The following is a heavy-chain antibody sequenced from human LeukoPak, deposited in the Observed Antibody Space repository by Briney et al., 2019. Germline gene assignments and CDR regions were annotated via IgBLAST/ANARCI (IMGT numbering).Heavy chain of an antibody. CDR1: GFTVSSNY. Sequence: GGSLRLSCSASGFTVSSNYMSWVRQAPGKGLVWVSVIYSGGSTYYADSVKGRFTISRDNSKNTLYLQMNSLRAEDTAVYYCARGGGIRGRAFDIWGQGTMLTVSS. CDR3: ARGGGIRGRAFDI. D-gene: IGHD6-13*01. CDR2: IYSGGST. J-gene: IGHJ3*02. V-gene: IGHV3-66*01.